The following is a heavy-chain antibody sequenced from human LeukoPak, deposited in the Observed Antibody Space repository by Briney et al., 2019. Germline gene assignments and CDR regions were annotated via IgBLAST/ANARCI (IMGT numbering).Heavy chain of an antibody. CDR2: IYTSGST. J-gene: IGHJ3*02. V-gene: IGHV4-4*09. CDR3: ARSIAAAGTGAFDI. D-gene: IGHD6-13*01. CDR1: GVSISSYY. Sequence: SETLSLTCTVSGVSISSYYWTWIRQPPGKGLEWIGYIYTSGSTNYNPSLKSRVTISVDTSKNQFSLKLSSVTAADTAVYYCARSIAAAGTGAFDIWGQGTMVTVSS.